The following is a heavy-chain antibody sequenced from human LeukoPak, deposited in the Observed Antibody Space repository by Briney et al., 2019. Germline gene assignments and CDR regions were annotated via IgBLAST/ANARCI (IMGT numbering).Heavy chain of an antibody. V-gene: IGHV3-21*01. J-gene: IGHJ4*02. CDR3: ARDIGSAAGTFDY. CDR2: ISSSSSYI. D-gene: IGHD6-19*01. CDR1: GFTFSSYS. Sequence: GGSLRLSCAASGFTFSSYSMNWVRQAPGKGLEWVSSISSSSSYIYYADSVKGRFTISRDNAKNSLYLQMNSLRAEDTAVYYCARDIGSAAGTFDYWGQGTLVTVSS.